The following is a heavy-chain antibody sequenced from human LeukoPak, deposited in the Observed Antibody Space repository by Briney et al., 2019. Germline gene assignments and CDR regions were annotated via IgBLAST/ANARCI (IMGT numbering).Heavy chain of an antibody. D-gene: IGHD3-16*01. CDR3: ARDISIWGPKTRAFDL. Sequence: TGGSLRLSCAASGFSFSTSTMNWVRQAPGKGQEWVSSISSNSNNLYYADSMKGRFTISRDNAKNALYLQMNSLRAEDTAIYYCARDISIWGPKTRAFDLWGQGTMVTISS. J-gene: IGHJ3*01. V-gene: IGHV3-21*01. CDR2: ISSNSNNL. CDR1: GFSFSTST.